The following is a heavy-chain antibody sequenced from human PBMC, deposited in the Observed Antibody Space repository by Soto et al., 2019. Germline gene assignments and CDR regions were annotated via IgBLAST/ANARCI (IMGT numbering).Heavy chain of an antibody. D-gene: IGHD3-9*01. CDR3: ARHWGGYYDILTGYYNPYYFDY. CDR2: IYYSGST. CDR1: GGSISSYY. Sequence: SETLSLTCTVSGGSISSYYWSWIRQPPGKGLEWIGYIYYSGSTNYNPSLKSRVTISVGTSKNQFSLKLSSVTAADTAVYYCARHWGGYYDILTGYYNPYYFDYWGQGTLVTVSS. V-gene: IGHV4-59*08. J-gene: IGHJ4*02.